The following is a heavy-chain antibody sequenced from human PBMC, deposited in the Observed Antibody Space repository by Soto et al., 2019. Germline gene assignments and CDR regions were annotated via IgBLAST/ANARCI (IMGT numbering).Heavy chain of an antibody. CDR1: GYPLTTFF. D-gene: IGHD1-26*01. J-gene: IGHJ6*02. V-gene: IGHV1-46*01. Sequence: SVQVSCTASGYPLTTFFMHWVRHAPGQGLAWMGVINPGYPAGRSTTYAQKFQGRVTMTTDTSTSTVYMELSRLRSDDTAVDDCAREAIDEEARTGIDVGGQGTTATV. CDR2: INPGYPAGRST. CDR3: AREAIDEEARTGIDV.